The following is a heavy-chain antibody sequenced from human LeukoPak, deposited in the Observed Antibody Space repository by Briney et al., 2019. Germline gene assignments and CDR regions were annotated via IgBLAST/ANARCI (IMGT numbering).Heavy chain of an antibody. CDR2: INHEGGGI. CDR1: GFTFSESW. V-gene: IGHV3-7*01. J-gene: IGHJ6*02. Sequence: GGSLRLSCAASGFTFSESWMTWVRQVPGQGLEWVAHINHEGGGIQYVDSVKGRFTISRDNAKGSVYLQMNSLRTEDTAIYHCATYINWVAGDVWGQGTTVIVSS. D-gene: IGHD1-1*01. CDR3: ATYINWVAGDV.